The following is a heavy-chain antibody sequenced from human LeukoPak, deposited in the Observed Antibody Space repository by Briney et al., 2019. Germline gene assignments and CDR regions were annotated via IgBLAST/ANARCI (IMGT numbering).Heavy chain of an antibody. D-gene: IGHD1-14*01. CDR3: ARDHYHHLYFDY. J-gene: IGHJ4*02. CDR1: GGTFSSYA. V-gene: IGHV1-69*01. Sequence: SVKVSCKASGGTFSSYAICWVRQAPGQGLEWMGGIIPIFGTANYAQKFQGRVTITADESTSTAYMELSSLRSEDTAVYYCARDHYHHLYFDYWGQGTLVTVSS. CDR2: IIPIFGTA.